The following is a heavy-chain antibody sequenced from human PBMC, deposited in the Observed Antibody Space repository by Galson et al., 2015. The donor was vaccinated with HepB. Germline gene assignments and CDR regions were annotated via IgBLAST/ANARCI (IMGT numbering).Heavy chain of an antibody. Sequence: SVKVSCKASGGTFSSYAISWVRQAPGQGLEWMGGIIPIFGTANYAQKFQGRVTITADESTSTAYMELSSLRSEDTAVYYCAGLVPANAMTSDLNYYYYMDVWGKGTTVTVSS. CDR2: IIPIFGTA. CDR3: AGLVPANAMTSDLNYYYYMDV. V-gene: IGHV1-69*13. J-gene: IGHJ6*03. D-gene: IGHD2-2*01. CDR1: GGTFSSYA.